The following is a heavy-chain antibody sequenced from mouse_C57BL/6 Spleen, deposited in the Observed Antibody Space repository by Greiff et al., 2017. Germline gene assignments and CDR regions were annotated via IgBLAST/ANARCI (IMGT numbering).Heavy chain of an antibody. D-gene: IGHD1-1*01. V-gene: IGHV14-4*01. CDR3: TTDYYGSSYPFAY. Sequence: EVQLQQSGAELVRPGASVKLSCTASGFNIKDDYMHWVKQRPEQGLEWIGWIDPENGDTEYASKFQGKATITADTSSNTAYLQLSSLTSEDTAVYCCTTDYYGSSYPFAYWGQGTLVTVSA. J-gene: IGHJ3*01. CDR1: GFNIKDDY. CDR2: IDPENGDT.